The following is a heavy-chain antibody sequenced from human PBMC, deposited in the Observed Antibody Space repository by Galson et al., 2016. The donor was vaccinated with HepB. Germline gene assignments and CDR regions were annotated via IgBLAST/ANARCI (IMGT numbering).Heavy chain of an antibody. CDR1: GYTFRNYG. D-gene: IGHD5-12*01. Sequence: SVKVSCKASGYTFRNYGINWVRQAPGQGLEWMGWISAYNNNKKYIESLQGRVTMTTDTSTRTAYMELRSLRSDDTAVYYCARDRVVGIQDIVATGDAFLTWGQGTMVTVSS. CDR3: ARDRVVGIQDIVATGDAFLT. J-gene: IGHJ3*02. V-gene: IGHV1-18*01. CDR2: ISAYNNNK.